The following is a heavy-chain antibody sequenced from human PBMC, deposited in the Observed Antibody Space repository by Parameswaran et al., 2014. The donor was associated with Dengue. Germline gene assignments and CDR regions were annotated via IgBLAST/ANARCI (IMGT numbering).Heavy chain of an antibody. CDR2: ISAYNGNT. V-gene: IGHV1-18*01. CDR3: ARGGGYGSVDP. Sequence: APGQGLEWMGWISAYNGNTNYAQKLQGRVTMTTDTSTSTAYMELRSLRSDDTAVYYCARGGGYGSVDPWGQGTLVTVSS. J-gene: IGHJ5*02. D-gene: IGHD3-10*01.